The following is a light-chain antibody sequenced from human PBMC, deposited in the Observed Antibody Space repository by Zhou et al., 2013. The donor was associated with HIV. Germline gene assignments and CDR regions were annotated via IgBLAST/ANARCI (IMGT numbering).Light chain of an antibody. V-gene: IGKV1-12*01. Sequence: DIQMTQSPSSVSASVGDRVTITCRASQDISSWLAWYQQIPGKAPKLLISSTSSLQSGVPSRFSGSGSGTDFTLTISSLQPEDFAMYYCQQANSFPYTFGQGTKLE. CDR3: QQANSFPYT. CDR1: QDISSW. J-gene: IGKJ2*01. CDR2: STS.